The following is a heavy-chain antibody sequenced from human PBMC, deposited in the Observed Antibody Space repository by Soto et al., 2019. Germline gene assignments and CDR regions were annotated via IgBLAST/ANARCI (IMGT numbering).Heavy chain of an antibody. V-gene: IGHV4-30-2*01. CDR1: GGSISSGGYS. Sequence: SSETLSLTCAVSGGSISSGGYSWSWIRQPPGKGLEWIGYIYHSGSTYYNPSLKSRVTISVDRSKNQFSLKLSSVTAADTAVYYCARGRGTGTMDYWGQGTLVTVSS. D-gene: IGHD1-7*01. CDR2: IYHSGST. CDR3: ARGRGTGTMDY. J-gene: IGHJ4*02.